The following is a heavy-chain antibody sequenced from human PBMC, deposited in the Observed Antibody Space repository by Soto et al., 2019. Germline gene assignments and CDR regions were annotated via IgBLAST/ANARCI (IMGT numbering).Heavy chain of an antibody. D-gene: IGHD6-19*01. CDR2: ISGGGGGTYYA. V-gene: IGHV3-23*01. Sequence: EVQLLESGGGLVQPGGSLRLSCAASGFTFSSYAMSWVRQAPGKGLEWVSAISGGGGGTYYAYYADFVKGRFTISRDNSKNTLYLQMNSLRAEDTAVYYGAKDQAVSGLDFDHWGQGTLVTFSS. J-gene: IGHJ4*02. CDR1: GFTFSSYA. CDR3: AKDQAVSGLDFDH.